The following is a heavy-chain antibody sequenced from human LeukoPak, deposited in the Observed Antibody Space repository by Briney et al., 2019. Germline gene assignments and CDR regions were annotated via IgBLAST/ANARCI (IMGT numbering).Heavy chain of an antibody. D-gene: IGHD2-15*01. CDR2: ISFDGSNK. Sequence: GGSLRLSCAASGFTFSTYGMHWVRQAPGKGLEWVAVISFDGSNKYYADSVKGRFTISRDNSKNTLYLQLNSLRADDTAVYYCAKVPSTHTWSQYFDYWGQGTLVTVSS. CDR3: AKVPSTHTWSQYFDY. V-gene: IGHV3-30*18. J-gene: IGHJ4*02. CDR1: GFTFSTYG.